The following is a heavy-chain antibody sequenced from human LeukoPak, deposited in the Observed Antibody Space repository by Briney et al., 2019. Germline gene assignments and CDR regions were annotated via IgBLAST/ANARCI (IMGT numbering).Heavy chain of an antibody. CDR2: IYYSGST. CDR1: GGSISSYY. CDR3: ARGLLRYFDY. Sequence: SETLSLTCTVSGGSISSYYWSWIRQPPGKGLEWIGYIYYSGSTYYNPSLKSRVTISVDTSKNQFSLKLSSVTAADTAVYYCARGLLRYFDYWGQGTLVTVSS. J-gene: IGHJ4*02. D-gene: IGHD2-15*01. V-gene: IGHV4-59*08.